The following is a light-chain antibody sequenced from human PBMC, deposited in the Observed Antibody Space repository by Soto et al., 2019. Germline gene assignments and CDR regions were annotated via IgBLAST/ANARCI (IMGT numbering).Light chain of an antibody. CDR3: QQYGYSSWT. Sequence: EVGLSQSPCALSLSTGERATLSCRASQSVSRSHLAWYQQKLGQAPRLLIYGASSRATGIPDRFSGTGSGTDFTLTISRLEPEDFAVFYCQQYGYSSWTFGQGTKVAIK. V-gene: IGKV3-20*01. CDR2: GAS. J-gene: IGKJ1*01. CDR1: QSVSRSH.